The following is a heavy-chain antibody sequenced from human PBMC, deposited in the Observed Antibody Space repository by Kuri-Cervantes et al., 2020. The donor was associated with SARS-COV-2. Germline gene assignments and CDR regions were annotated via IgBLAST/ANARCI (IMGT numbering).Heavy chain of an antibody. J-gene: IGHJ4*02. CDR3: ARDLSGYFYFDY. Sequence: SVKVSCKASGGTFSSYTISWVRQAPGQGLEWMGGIIPIFGTANYAQKFQGRVTITADKSTSTAYMALSSLRSEDTAVYYCARDLSGYFYFDYWGQGTLVTVSS. V-gene: IGHV1-69*06. CDR2: IIPIFGTA. D-gene: IGHD3-22*01. CDR1: GGTFSSYT.